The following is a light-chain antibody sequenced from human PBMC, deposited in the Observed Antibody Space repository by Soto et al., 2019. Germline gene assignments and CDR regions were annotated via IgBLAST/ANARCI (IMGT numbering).Light chain of an antibody. CDR1: MRDVGAYNL. V-gene: IGLV2-14*01. CDR3: SSFTPKSTRN. J-gene: IGLJ2*01. Sequence: QSALTQPASVSGSPGQSITISCAGTMRDVGAYNLVSWYQQHPGRVPQLIIYEVRNRPSGISFRFSGSKSGNTASLTISGLQAEDEADYYCSSFTPKSTRNFGGGTKLTVL. CDR2: EVR.